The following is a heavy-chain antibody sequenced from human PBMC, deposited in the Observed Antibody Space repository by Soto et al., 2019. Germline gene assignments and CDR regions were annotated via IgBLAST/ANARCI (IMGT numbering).Heavy chain of an antibody. J-gene: IGHJ6*02. CDR3: ARDKLRPDYYYYYGMDV. CDR2: INPSGGST. V-gene: IGHV1-46*01. Sequence: ASVKVSCKASGYTFTSYYMHWVRQAPGQGLEWMGIINPSGGSTSYAQKFQGRVTMTRDTSTSTVYMELSSLRSEDTAVDYCARDKLRPDYYYYYGMDVWGQGTTVTVSS. CDR1: GYTFTSYY. D-gene: IGHD1-7*01.